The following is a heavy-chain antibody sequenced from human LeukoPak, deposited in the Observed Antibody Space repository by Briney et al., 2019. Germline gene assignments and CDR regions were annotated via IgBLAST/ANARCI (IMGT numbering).Heavy chain of an antibody. D-gene: IGHD4-17*01. V-gene: IGHV3-74*01. CDR3: ARGRYYLDS. Sequence: PGGSLRLSCAASGFSFSTYWMHWVRQAPGKGLVWVSRFNSDGRSTYYADSVEGRFTISRDNAKNTLYLQMNSLRAEDTAVYYCARGRYYLDSWGQGTLVTVSS. CDR2: FNSDGRST. J-gene: IGHJ4*02. CDR1: GFSFSTYW.